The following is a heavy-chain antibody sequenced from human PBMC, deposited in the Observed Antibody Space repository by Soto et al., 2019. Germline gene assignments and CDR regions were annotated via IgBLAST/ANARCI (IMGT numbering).Heavy chain of an antibody. CDR2: FDPEDGET. CDR1: GYTLTELS. Sequence: ASVKVSCKVSGYTLTELSMHWVRQAPGKGLEWMGGFDPEDGETIYAQKFQSRVTMTEDTSTDTAYMELSSLRSEDTAVYYCATELYYYDSSGGRGGAFDIWGQGTMVTVSS. CDR3: ATELYYYDSSGGRGGAFDI. V-gene: IGHV1-24*01. D-gene: IGHD3-22*01. J-gene: IGHJ3*02.